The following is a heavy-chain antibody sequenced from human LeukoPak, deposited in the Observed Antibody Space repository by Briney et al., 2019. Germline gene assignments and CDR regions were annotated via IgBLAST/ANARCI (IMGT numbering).Heavy chain of an antibody. CDR1: GFTFSSYA. J-gene: IGHJ4*02. CDR2: ITGGGGGT. D-gene: IGHD6-19*01. CDR3: AKGSDSGWYGAYFDY. V-gene: IGHV3-23*01. Sequence: GGSLRLPCAASGFTFSSYAMSWVRQAPGKGLEWVSAITGGGGGTYYADSVKGRFTISRDNSKNTLYLQMNSLRAEDTAVYYCAKGSDSGWYGAYFDYWGQGTLVTVSS.